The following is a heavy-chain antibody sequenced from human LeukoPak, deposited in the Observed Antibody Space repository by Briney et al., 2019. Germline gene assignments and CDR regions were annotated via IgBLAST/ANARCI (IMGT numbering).Heavy chain of an antibody. Sequence: PGGSLRLSCAASGFTFSSYSMNWVRQAPGKGLEWVSSISSSSSYIYYADSVKGRFTISRDNAKNSLYLQMNSLRAEDTAVYYCAGSRTAHTYYFDYWGQGTLVTVSS. J-gene: IGHJ4*02. D-gene: IGHD3-16*01. CDR3: AGSRTAHTYYFDY. V-gene: IGHV3-21*04. CDR1: GFTFSSYS. CDR2: ISSSSSYI.